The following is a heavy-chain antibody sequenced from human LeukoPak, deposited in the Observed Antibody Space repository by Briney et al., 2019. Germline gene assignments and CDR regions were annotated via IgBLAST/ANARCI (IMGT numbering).Heavy chain of an antibody. Sequence: ASVKVSCKASGGTFSSYAISWVRQAPGQGLEWMGRIIPILGIANCAQKFQGRVTITADKSTSTAYMELSSLRSEDTAVYYCARDVVVAATLNWFDPWGQGTLVTVSS. D-gene: IGHD2-15*01. CDR1: GGTFSSYA. V-gene: IGHV1-69*04. J-gene: IGHJ5*02. CDR2: IIPILGIA. CDR3: ARDVVVAATLNWFDP.